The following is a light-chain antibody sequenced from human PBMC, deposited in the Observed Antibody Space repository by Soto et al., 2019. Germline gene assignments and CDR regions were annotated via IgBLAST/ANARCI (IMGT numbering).Light chain of an antibody. Sequence: DIQMTQAPSSLSASVGDRVTITCRARQDISTYLAWYQQKPGKDPKLLISAAYTLQSGVPPRFSGSGSGTDFTITISSLQPEDVATYYCQKYDNAPLTFGGGTKVEIK. CDR3: QKYDNAPLT. J-gene: IGKJ4*01. V-gene: IGKV1-27*01. CDR1: QDISTY. CDR2: AAY.